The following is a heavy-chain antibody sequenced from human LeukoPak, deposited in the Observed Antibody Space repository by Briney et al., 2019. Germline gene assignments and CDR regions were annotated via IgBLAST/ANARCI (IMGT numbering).Heavy chain of an antibody. CDR3: ASGWYYHYFGTDV. CDR1: GDIFTTYD. V-gene: IGHV1-8*01. D-gene: IGHD2-15*01. J-gene: IGHJ6*02. CDR2: MNPKSGDR. Sequence: GASVKVSCKASGDIFTTYDVHWVRQASGQGLEWMGWMNPKSGDRGYAQKFQDRVAMTMNNSIRTACMELRGLQPEDTAVYYCASGWYYHYFGTDVWGQGTTVIVSS.